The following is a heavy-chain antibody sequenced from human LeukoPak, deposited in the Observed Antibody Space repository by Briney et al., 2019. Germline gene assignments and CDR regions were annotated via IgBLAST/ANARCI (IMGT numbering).Heavy chain of an antibody. Sequence: SETLSLTCTVSGGSITHYYWTWIRQPPGKTLEWIGYSYYSGSTKYNPSLKSRVTISVDTSNNQFSLNLRSVTAADTAVYYCARGSYSSSCCDAFDIWGQGTMVTVSS. CDR1: GGSITHYY. CDR2: SYYSGST. J-gene: IGHJ3*02. V-gene: IGHV4-59*01. D-gene: IGHD6-13*01. CDR3: ARGSYSSSCCDAFDI.